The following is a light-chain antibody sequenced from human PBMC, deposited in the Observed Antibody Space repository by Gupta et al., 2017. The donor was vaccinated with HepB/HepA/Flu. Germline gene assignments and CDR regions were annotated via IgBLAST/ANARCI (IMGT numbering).Light chain of an antibody. Sequence: QSVLTPPPSVSAAPGQNVTIYCSGSSSNIGNNDVSWYQQLSGKAPKLLICANNKRPSGIPDRFSGSKSANSATLAIXGXKTGEEXEYYCEIWDNKLTIVLFGGGTKLTVL. CDR2: ANN. J-gene: IGLJ2*01. CDR1: SSNIGNND. V-gene: IGLV1-51*02. CDR3: EIWDNKLTIVL.